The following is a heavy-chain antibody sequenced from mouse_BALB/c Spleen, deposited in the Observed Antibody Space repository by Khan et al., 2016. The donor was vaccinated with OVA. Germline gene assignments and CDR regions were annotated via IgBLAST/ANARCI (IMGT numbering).Heavy chain of an antibody. J-gene: IGHJ2*03. V-gene: IGHV5-6-3*01. Sequence: EVELVESGGGIVQPGGSLKRSCAASRFTITSYGMSSVRQTPDNRLEGVTTTDSNGRSTDYTDRVKRRTTFSGDNAKNALYLQMRSLTSEDSAMYYYARKVIWGQGTSVTVST. CDR2: TDSNGRST. CDR1: RFTITSYG. D-gene: IGHD2-2*01. CDR3: ARKVI.